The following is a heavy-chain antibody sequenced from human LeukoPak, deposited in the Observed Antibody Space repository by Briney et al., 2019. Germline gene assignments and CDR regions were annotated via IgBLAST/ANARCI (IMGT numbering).Heavy chain of an antibody. CDR1: GGSISSYY. Sequence: SETLSLTCTVSGGSISSYYWSWIRQHPGKGLEWIGYIYYSGSTNYNPSLKSRVTISVDTSKNQFSLKLSSVTAADTAVYYCARDRHEPYYYDSSGYSYFDYWGQGTLVTVSS. CDR3: ARDRHEPYYYDSSGYSYFDY. V-gene: IGHV4-59*01. J-gene: IGHJ4*02. D-gene: IGHD3-22*01. CDR2: IYYSGST.